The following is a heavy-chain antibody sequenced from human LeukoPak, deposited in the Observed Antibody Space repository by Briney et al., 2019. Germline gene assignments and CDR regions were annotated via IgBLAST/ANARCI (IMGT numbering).Heavy chain of an antibody. CDR3: AKGDSPYSYGTLDSGGDYPGPPFDY. V-gene: IGHV3-30*18. J-gene: IGHJ4*02. D-gene: IGHD5-18*01. Sequence: PGRSLRLSCAASGFSFSSYGIHWVRQAPGKGLEWVAVISYDGSNKYYADSVKGRFTISRDNSKNTLYLQMNSLRAEDTAVYYCAKGDSPYSYGTLDSGGDYPGPPFDYWGQGTLVTVSS. CDR1: GFSFSSYG. CDR2: ISYDGSNK.